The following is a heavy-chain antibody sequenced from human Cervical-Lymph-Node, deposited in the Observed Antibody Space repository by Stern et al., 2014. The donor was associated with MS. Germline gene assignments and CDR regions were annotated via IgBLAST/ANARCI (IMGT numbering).Heavy chain of an antibody. CDR3: SRGPVSAVSGLDV. CDR1: GGTFRSHS. D-gene: IGHD6-25*01. CDR2: IIPIVETP. Sequence: VQLVESGAEVKKPGSSIKVSCKIYGGTFRSHSLTWVRQAPGHGLEWVGGIIPIVETPHVARRFQGRVTIIADDSTSTVYMELRSLRSDDTAVYYCSRGPVSAVSGLDVWGQGTTVTVSS. V-gene: IGHV1-69*01. J-gene: IGHJ6*02.